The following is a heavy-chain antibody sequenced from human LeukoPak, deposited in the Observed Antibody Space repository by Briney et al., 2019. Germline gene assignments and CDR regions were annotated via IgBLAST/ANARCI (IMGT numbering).Heavy chain of an antibody. CDR2: INTDGSDT. CDR3: ANSYSPPHY. CDR1: GFTFGNSW. Sequence: GGSLRLSCAASGFTFGNSWMNWVRQAPGRRLVWVSRINTDGSDTTYADSVKGRFTISRDNAKNTLYLQMNSLRAEDSAVYYCANSYSPPHYWGQGTLVTVSS. V-gene: IGHV3-74*01. D-gene: IGHD3-10*01. J-gene: IGHJ4*02.